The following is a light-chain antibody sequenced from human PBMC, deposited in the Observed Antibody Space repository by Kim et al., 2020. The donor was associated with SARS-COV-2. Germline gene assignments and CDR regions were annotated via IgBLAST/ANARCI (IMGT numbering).Light chain of an antibody. J-gene: IGLJ3*02. V-gene: IGLV1-47*01. CDR1: SSNVEKND. CDR2: EKN. Sequence: GQTVTIACSGSSSNVEKNDDYWWQQVPRTQATVLIYEKNQRRPGGPARLSAAKNGASASSVTSGLRYADEADYYCAAWYDSLSGRVFGGGTQLTVL. CDR3: AAWYDSLSGRV.